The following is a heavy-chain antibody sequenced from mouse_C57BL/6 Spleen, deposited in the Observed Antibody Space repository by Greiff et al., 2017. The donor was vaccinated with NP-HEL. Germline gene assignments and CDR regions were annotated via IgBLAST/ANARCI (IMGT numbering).Heavy chain of an antibody. V-gene: IGHV1-82*01. D-gene: IGHD1-1*01. CDR3: ARYGGYYYGSSKPFFDY. J-gene: IGHJ2*01. CDR1: GYAFSSSW. CDR2: IYPGDGDT. Sequence: QVQLQQSGPELVKPGASVKISCKASGYAFSSSWMNWVKQRPGKGLEWIGRIYPGDGDTNYNGKFKGKATLTADKSSSTAYMQLSSLTSEDSAVYFCARYGGYYYGSSKPFFDYWGQGTTLTVSS.